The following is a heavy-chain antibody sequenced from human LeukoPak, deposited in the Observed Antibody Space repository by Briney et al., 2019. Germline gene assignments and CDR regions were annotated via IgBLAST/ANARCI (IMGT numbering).Heavy chain of an antibody. Sequence: ASVKVSCKASGYTFTSYDINWVRQATGQGLEWMGWMNPNSGNTGYAQKFQGRVTMTRNTSISTAYMELSSLRSEDTAVYYCARESWIQLWFRVDGSWFDPWGQGTLVTVSS. V-gene: IGHV1-8*01. D-gene: IGHD5-18*01. CDR2: MNPNSGNT. CDR3: ARESWIQLWFRVDGSWFDP. CDR1: GYTFTSYD. J-gene: IGHJ5*02.